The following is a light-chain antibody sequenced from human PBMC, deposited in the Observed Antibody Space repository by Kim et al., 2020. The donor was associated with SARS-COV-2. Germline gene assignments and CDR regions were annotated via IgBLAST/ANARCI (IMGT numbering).Light chain of an antibody. Sequence: IVMTQSPATLSVFPGDRVTLSCRASQSISDNLVWYQQKPGQAPRLLISGASTRATGIPARFSGRGSGTEFTLTISSLQSEDFAVYYWHHFNNWPYTFGLGTKLEIK. CDR3: HHFNNWPYT. CDR2: GAS. J-gene: IGKJ2*01. V-gene: IGKV3-15*01. CDR1: QSISDN.